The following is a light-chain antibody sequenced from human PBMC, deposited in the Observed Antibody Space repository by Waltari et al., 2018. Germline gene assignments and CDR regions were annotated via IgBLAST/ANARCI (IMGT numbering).Light chain of an antibody. V-gene: IGKV1-9*01. CDR2: KAS. CDR3: QQHTTNPHT. Sequence: DFQMTQSPSSLSASVGDRFTITCRASQRISSYLAWYQVKPGKAPNLLIYKASTLQTGVPARFSGSGSGTDFTLTISSLQPEDFATYYCQQHTTNPHTFGEGTKVEIK. CDR1: QRISSY. J-gene: IGKJ4*01.